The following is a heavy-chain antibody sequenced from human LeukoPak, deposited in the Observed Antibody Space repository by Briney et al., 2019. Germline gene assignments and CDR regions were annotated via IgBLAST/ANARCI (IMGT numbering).Heavy chain of an antibody. V-gene: IGHV1-69*02. J-gene: IGHJ4*02. CDR1: GGTFSSYT. D-gene: IGHD2-21*01. CDR3: ARQYCGGDCYSRAYYFDY. Sequence: SVKVSCKASGGTFSSYTVSWVRQAPGQGLEWMGRVIPILGIANYAQKFQGRVTITADKSTSTAYMELSSLRSEDTAVYYCARQYCGGDCYSRAYYFDYWGQGTLVTVSS. CDR2: VIPILGIA.